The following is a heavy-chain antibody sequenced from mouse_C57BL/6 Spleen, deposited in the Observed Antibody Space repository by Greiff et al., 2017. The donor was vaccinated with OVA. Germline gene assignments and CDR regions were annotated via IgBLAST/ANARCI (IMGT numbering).Heavy chain of an antibody. CDR3: ARDYYGSSYVRLRCAY. J-gene: IGHJ3*01. Sequence: QVQLQQPGAELVKPGASVKLSCKASGYTFTSYWMQWVKQRPGQGLEWIGEIDPSDSYTNYNQKFKGKATLTVDTSSSTAYMQLSSLTSEDSAVYYCARDYYGSSYVRLRCAYWGQGTLVTVSA. V-gene: IGHV1-50*01. CDR2: IDPSDSYT. CDR1: GYTFTSYW. D-gene: IGHD1-1*01.